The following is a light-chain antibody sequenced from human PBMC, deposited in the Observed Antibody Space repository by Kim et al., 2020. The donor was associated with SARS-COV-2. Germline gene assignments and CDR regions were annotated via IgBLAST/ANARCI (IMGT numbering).Light chain of an antibody. V-gene: IGLV1-47*01. Sequence: QPVLTQPPSASGTPGPRVTISCSGSSSNIGSNYVYWYQQLPGTAPKLLFYRNNQRPSGVPDRFSGSTSGTSASLAISGLRTEDEADYYCAAWDDSLSGNYVFGTGTKVTVL. CDR3: AAWDDSLSGNYV. CDR1: SSNIGSNY. J-gene: IGLJ1*01. CDR2: RNN.